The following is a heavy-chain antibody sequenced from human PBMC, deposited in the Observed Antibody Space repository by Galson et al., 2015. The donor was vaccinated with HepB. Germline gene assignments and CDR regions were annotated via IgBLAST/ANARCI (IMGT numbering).Heavy chain of an antibody. CDR1: GFTFSDYY. J-gene: IGHJ1*01. Sequence: SLRLSCAASGFTFSDYYMSWIRQAPGKGLEWVSYISRSSSYTKYADSVKGRFTISRDNAKNSLYLQMNSLRAEDTAVYYCASSKTVEYFQHWGQGTLVTVSS. CDR3: ASSKTVEYFQH. CDR2: ISRSSSYT. V-gene: IGHV3-11*06. D-gene: IGHD2-2*01.